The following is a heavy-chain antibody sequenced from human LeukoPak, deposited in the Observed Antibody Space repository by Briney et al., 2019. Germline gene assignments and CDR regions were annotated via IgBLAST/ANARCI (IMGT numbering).Heavy chain of an antibody. D-gene: IGHD3-22*01. J-gene: IGHJ4*02. V-gene: IGHV3-7*01. CDR1: GFTFSSYW. CDR2: IKQHGSEK. CDR3: AGARHQKPNLYYYDSSGYLAYYFDY. Sequence: GGSLRLSCAASGFTFSSYWMSWVRQAPGKGLEWVANIKQHGSEKYYVDSVKGRFTISRDNAKNSLYLQMNSLRAEDTAVYYCAGARHQKPNLYYYDSSGYLAYYFDYWGQGTLVTVSS.